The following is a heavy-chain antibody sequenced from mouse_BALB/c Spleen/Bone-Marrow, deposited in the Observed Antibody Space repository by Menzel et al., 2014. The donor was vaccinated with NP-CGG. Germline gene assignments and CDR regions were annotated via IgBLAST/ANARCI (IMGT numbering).Heavy chain of an antibody. V-gene: IGHV1-9*01. Sequence: QVQLQQSGAERMKPGASVKISCKASGYTFSSYWIEWIMQRPGHGLEWIGEILPGSNSANYNEKFKCKATFAADTSSNTAYMQLSSLTSDDSAVYYCARGYYGSSPYFDYWGQGTTLTVSS. D-gene: IGHD1-1*01. CDR2: ILPGSNSA. CDR1: GYTFSSYW. J-gene: IGHJ2*01. CDR3: ARGYYGSSPYFDY.